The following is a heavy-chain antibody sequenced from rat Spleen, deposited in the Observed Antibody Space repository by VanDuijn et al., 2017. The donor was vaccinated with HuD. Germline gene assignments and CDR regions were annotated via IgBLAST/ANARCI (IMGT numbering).Heavy chain of an antibody. V-gene: IGHV5-29*01. J-gene: IGHJ1*01. Sequence: EVQLVESDGGLVQPGRSLKLSCAASGFTFSDYYMAWVRQAPTKGLEWVATISYDGSSTYYRDSVKGRFTISRDNAKSTLNLQMDSLRSEDTATYYCARYPYYDGSYYYYWYFDFWGPGTMVTVSS. CDR2: ISYDGSST. CDR3: ARYPYYDGSYYYYWYFDF. D-gene: IGHD1-12*02. CDR1: GFTFSDYY.